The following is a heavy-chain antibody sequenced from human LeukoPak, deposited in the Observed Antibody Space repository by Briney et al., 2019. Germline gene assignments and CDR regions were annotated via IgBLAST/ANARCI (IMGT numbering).Heavy chain of an antibody. CDR1: GYTLTELS. J-gene: IGHJ4*02. D-gene: IGHD6-13*01. V-gene: IGHV1-24*01. Sequence: ASVKVSCKVSGYTLTELSMHWVRQAPGKGLEWMGGFDPEDGETIYAQKFQGRVTMTEDTSTDTAYMELSSLRSEDTAVYYCARGGLAAAGSLSFDYWGQGTLVTVSS. CDR2: FDPEDGET. CDR3: ARGGLAAAGSLSFDY.